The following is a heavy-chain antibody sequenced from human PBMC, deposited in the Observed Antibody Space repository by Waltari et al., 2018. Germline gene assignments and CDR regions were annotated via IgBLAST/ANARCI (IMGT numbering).Heavy chain of an antibody. V-gene: IGHV3-23*01. J-gene: IGHJ6*02. D-gene: IGHD3-10*01. Sequence: EAQLLESEGGLVQPGGSLRLSCAASGFTFSTFGMSWVRQAPGKGLEWVSGFRGTGGSTSYADSVKGRFTISRDNSKNTLYLQMNSLRAEDSAVYYCAKGPYYGSAIGMDVWGQGTTVAVSS. CDR3: AKGPYYGSAIGMDV. CDR2: FRGTGGST. CDR1: GFTFSTFG.